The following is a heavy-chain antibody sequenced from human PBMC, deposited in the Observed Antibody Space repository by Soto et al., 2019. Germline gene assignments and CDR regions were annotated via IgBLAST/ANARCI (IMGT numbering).Heavy chain of an antibody. CDR3: ARGEATMVRGVSPWFDP. CDR2: IYYSGST. J-gene: IGHJ5*02. CDR1: GGSISSGGYY. V-gene: IGHV4-31*03. D-gene: IGHD3-10*01. Sequence: LSLTCTVSGGSISSGGYYWSWIRQHPGKGLEWIGYIYYSGSTYYNPSLKSRVTISVDTSKNQFSLKLSSVTAADTAVYYCARGEATMVRGVSPWFDPWGQGTLVTVSS.